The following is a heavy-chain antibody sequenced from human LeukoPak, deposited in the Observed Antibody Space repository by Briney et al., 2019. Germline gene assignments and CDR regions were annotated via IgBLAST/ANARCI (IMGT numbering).Heavy chain of an antibody. CDR3: AAGRPYSLLDY. J-gene: IGHJ4*02. Sequence: ASVKVSCTVSGSSLSELSLYWVRQAPGKGLEWMGGFDVIDSEAFYAQKFQGRVTMTEDSSTDTAYMELRSLTSDDTALYYCAAGRPYSLLDYWGQGTLVTVSS. CDR1: GSSLSELS. D-gene: IGHD5-18*01. V-gene: IGHV1-24*01. CDR2: FDVIDSEA.